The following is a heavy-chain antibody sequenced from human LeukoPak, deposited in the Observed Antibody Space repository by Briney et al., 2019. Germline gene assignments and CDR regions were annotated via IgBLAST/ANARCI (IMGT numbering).Heavy chain of an antibody. CDR2: ISSSSSTI. J-gene: IGHJ4*02. V-gene: IGHV3-48*01. CDR1: GFVFSSYS. D-gene: IGHD5-12*01. CDR3: ARESYGGYDY. Sequence: GGSLRLSCAASGFVFSSYSMNWVRQAPGKGLEWVSYISSSSSTIYYADSVKGRFTISRDNVRNSLYLQMNSLRAEDTAVYYCARESYGGYDYWGQGTPVTVSS.